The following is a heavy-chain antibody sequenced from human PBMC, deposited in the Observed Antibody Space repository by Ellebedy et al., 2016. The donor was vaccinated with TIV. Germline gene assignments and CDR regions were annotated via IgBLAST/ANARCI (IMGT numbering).Heavy chain of an antibody. J-gene: IGHJ6*02. V-gene: IGHV5-51*01. Sequence: GESLKISCKGSRYSFTNYWIGWVRQMPGKGLEWMGIIYPGDSDTRYSPSFQGQVTISADKSISTAYLQWSSLKAPDTAMYYCARLAAGLYYYYYGMDVWGQGTAVTVSS. CDR2: IYPGDSDT. CDR1: RYSFTNYW. D-gene: IGHD6-19*01. CDR3: ARLAAGLYYYYYGMDV.